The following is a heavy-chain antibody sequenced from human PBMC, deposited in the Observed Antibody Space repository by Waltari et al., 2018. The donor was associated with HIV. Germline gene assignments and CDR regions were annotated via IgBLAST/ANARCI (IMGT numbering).Heavy chain of an antibody. CDR1: GGSISSYY. Sequence: QVQLQESGPGLVKPSETLSLTCTVSGGSISSYYWRWIRQPAGKGLEWIGRIYTSGSTNSNPYLKIRVTMSVDTSKNQFSLQLGSVTAADTAVYYCARTIYCTNGVCSLNYFDYWGQGTLVTVSS. CDR3: ARTIYCTNGVCSLNYFDY. J-gene: IGHJ4*02. CDR2: IYTSGST. V-gene: IGHV4-4*07. D-gene: IGHD2-8*01.